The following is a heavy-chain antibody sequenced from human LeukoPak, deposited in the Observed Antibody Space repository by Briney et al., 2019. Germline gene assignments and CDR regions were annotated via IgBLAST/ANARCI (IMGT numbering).Heavy chain of an antibody. CDR2: ISGDGSSR. CDR3: AKDTVAYVSGTSYIGNYFDY. V-gene: IGHV3-43*02. Sequence: GGSLRLSCAASGFTFSRYTMNWVRQAPGKGLEWVSLISGDGSSRYYTDSVKGRFTISRDDSKNSLYLQMNRLRTEDTALYYCAKDTVAYVSGTSYIGNYFDYWGQGALVTVSS. J-gene: IGHJ4*02. CDR1: GFTFSRYT. D-gene: IGHD3-10*01.